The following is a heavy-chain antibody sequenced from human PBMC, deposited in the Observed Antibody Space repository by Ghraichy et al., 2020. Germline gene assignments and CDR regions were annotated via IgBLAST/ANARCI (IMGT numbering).Heavy chain of an antibody. J-gene: IGHJ4*02. CDR2: IYSGGTT. Sequence: GGSLILSCAASGFTVASNYMSWVRQAPGKGLEWVSIIYSGGTTYYVDSVKGRFTVSRDNSKNTLYLQMNSLRAEDTAVYYCAGWYYYDSSGYYPYWGQGTLVTVSS. V-gene: IGHV3-53*01. CDR1: GFTVASNY. D-gene: IGHD3-22*01. CDR3: AGWYYYDSSGYYPY.